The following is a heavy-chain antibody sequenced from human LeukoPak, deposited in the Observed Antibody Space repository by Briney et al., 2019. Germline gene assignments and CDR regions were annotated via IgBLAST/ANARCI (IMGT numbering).Heavy chain of an antibody. CDR3: ARGLWTAHYYYYYGMDV. CDR2: ISSSSSYI. V-gene: IGHV3-21*01. D-gene: IGHD3/OR15-3a*01. J-gene: IGHJ6*02. CDR1: GFTFTTYS. Sequence: GGSLRLSCAASGFTFTTYSMNWVRQAPGKGLEWVSAISSSSSYIYYADSVKGRFTISRDNAKNSLYLQVNSLRAEDTAVYYCARGLWTAHYYYYYGMDVWGQGTTVTVSS.